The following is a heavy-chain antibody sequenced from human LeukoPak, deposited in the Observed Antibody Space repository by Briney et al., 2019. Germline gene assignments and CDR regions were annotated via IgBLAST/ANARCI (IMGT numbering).Heavy chain of an antibody. CDR3: AAQWLVLGAFDI. CDR1: GFTFSSYS. D-gene: IGHD6-19*01. Sequence: GSLRLSCAASGFTFSSYSMNWVRQAPGKGLEWVSAVSGSGDNTYYADSVKGRFIISRDNSKNTLHLQMNSLRAEDTAVYYCAAQWLVLGAFDIWGQGTMVTVSS. CDR2: VSGSGDNT. J-gene: IGHJ3*02. V-gene: IGHV3-23*01.